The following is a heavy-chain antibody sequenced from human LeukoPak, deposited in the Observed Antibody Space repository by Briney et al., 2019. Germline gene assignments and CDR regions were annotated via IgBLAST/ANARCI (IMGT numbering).Heavy chain of an antibody. Sequence: ASVKVSCKASGYTFTGYYMHWLRQAPGQGLEWMGRINPNSGGTNYAQKFQGRVTMTRDTSISTAYMELSRLRSDDTAVYYCARDLGPGGGSCYYYYYMDVWGKGTTVTVSS. D-gene: IGHD1-26*01. V-gene: IGHV1-2*06. CDR1: GYTFTGYY. CDR3: ARDLGPGGGSCYYYYYMDV. CDR2: INPNSGGT. J-gene: IGHJ6*03.